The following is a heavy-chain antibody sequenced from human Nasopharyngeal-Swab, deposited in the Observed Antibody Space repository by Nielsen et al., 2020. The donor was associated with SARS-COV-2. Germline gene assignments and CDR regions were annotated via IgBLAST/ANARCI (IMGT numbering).Heavy chain of an antibody. CDR3: ARDRRSSWSVDF. CDR2: ISGSGGST. CDR1: GFTFSSYA. J-gene: IGHJ4*02. D-gene: IGHD6-13*01. V-gene: IGHV3-23*01. Sequence: LSLTCAASGFTFSSYAMSWVRQAPGKGLEWVSAISGSGGSTYYADSVKGRFTISRDDPKNTLYLQMNSLRAEDTAVYYCARDRRSSWSVDFWGQGTLVTVSS.